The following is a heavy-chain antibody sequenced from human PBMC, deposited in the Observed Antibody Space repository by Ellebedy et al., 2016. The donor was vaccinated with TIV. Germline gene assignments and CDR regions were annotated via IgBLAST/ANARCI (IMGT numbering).Heavy chain of an antibody. CDR3: AREIRVRYGSGSYFDY. CDR1: GGSISSSSYY. CDR2: IYYSGST. Sequence: SETLSLXCTVSGGSISSSSYYWGWIRQPPGKGLEWIGSIYYSGSTYYNPSLKSRVTISVDTSKNQFSLKLSSVTAADTAVYYCAREIRVRYGSGSYFDYWGQGTLVTVSS. D-gene: IGHD3-10*01. J-gene: IGHJ4*02. V-gene: IGHV4-39*07.